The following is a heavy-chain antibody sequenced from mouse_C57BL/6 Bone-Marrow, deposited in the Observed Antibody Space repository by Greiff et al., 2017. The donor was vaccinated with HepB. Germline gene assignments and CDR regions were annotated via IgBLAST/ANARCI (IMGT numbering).Heavy chain of an antibody. CDR1: GYTFTDYE. V-gene: IGHV1-15*01. D-gene: IGHD2-3*01. CDR3: TRGVGWLSYYFDY. J-gene: IGHJ2*01. CDR2: IDPETGGT. Sequence: SGADLVRPGASVTLSCKASGYTFTDYEMHWVKQTPVHGLEWIGAIDPETGGTAYNQKFKGKAILTADKSSSTAYMELRSLTSEDSAVYYCTRGVGWLSYYFDYWGQGTTLTVSS.